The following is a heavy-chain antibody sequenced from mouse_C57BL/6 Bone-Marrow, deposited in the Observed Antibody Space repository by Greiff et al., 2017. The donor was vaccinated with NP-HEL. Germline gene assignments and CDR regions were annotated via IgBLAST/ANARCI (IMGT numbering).Heavy chain of an antibody. CDR2: ISSGSSTI. V-gene: IGHV5-17*01. CDR3: ARTYYYYAMDY. CDR1: GFTFSDYG. J-gene: IGHJ4*01. Sequence: VESGGGLVKPGGSLKLSCAASGFTFSDYGMHWVRQAPEKGLEWVAYISSGSSTIYYADTVKGRFTISRDKVKNTLFRQMTSLRSEDTAMYYCARTYYYYAMDYWGQGTSVTVSS. D-gene: IGHD2-10*01.